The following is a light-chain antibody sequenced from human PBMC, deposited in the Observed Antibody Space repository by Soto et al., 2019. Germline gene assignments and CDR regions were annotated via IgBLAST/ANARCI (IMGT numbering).Light chain of an antibody. CDR3: SSYTNSKTVA. J-gene: IGLJ2*01. CDR1: SSDVGGYNF. Sequence: QSVLTQPASVSGSPGQSITISCTGTSSDVGGYNFVSWYHQHPGKAPKLLIYEVTKRPSGVSSRFSASKSGNTASLTISDLLADDEDDYYCSSYTNSKTVAFGGATKLTVL. V-gene: IGLV2-14*01. CDR2: EVT.